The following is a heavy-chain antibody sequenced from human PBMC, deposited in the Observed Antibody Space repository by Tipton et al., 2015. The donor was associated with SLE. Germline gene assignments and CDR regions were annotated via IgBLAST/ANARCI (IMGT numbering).Heavy chain of an antibody. D-gene: IGHD6-19*01. J-gene: IGHJ4*02. Sequence: LRLSCAVYGGSFSGYHWTWIRQPPGQGLEWVGEIADTGRPNYNPSPKSRVTISLDTSKSQFPLILNSLTAADTAVYYCARGPFQRWPPGAYWSQGTLVTVSS. CDR3: ARGPFQRWPPGAY. CDR2: IADTGRP. V-gene: IGHV4-34*01. CDR1: GGSFSGYH.